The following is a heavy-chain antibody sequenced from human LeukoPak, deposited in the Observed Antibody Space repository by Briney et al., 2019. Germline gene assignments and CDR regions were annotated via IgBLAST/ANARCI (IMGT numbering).Heavy chain of an antibody. CDR2: ISSSSRDI. CDR3: VREAAATLFDY. CDR1: GFTFSSYT. D-gene: IGHD1-26*01. V-gene: IGHV3-21*01. J-gene: IGHJ4*02. Sequence: GGSLRLSCAAPGFTFSSYTMNWVRQAPGKGLEWVAAISSSSRDIFYADSVKGRFSISRDNTHNSLSLRMNSLGAEDTAVYYCVREAAATLFDYWGQGTLVTVSS.